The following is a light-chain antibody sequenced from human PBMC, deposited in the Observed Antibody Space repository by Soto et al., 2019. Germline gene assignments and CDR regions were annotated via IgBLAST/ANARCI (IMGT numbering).Light chain of an antibody. Sequence: QSALTQPASVSGSPGQSITISCTGTSSDVGSYNLVSWYQQHPGKAPKRMIYAVSKRPSGVSNRFSGSKSGNTASLTISGLQAEDEADYSCCSYAGSIYVFGTGTKLTVL. CDR2: AVS. CDR1: SSDVGSYNL. J-gene: IGLJ1*01. V-gene: IGLV2-23*02. CDR3: CSYAGSIYV.